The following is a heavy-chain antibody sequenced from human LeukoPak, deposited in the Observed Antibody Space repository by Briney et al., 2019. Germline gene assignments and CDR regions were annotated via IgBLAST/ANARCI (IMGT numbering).Heavy chain of an antibody. J-gene: IGHJ3*02. D-gene: IGHD2-2*01. CDR3: AREVIVVVPAATGDPFDI. CDR1: GGSISSYY. V-gene: IGHV4-4*07. Sequence: PSETLSLTCTVSGGSISSYYWSWIRQPAGKGLEWIGRIYTSGSTNYNPSLKSRVTISVDKSKNQFSLKLRSVTAADTAVYYCAREVIVVVPAATGDPFDIWGQGTMATVIS. CDR2: IYTSGST.